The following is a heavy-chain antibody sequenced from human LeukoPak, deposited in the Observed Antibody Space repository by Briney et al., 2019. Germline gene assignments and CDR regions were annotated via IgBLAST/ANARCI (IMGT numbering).Heavy chain of an antibody. J-gene: IGHJ3*02. Sequence: GRSLRLSCAASGFTFSSYGMDWVRHTPGKGLEWVAFIRYDGNNKDYADSVKGRSTISRDNSKDTLYLQMNGLRAEDTAVYYCAKGYGDLVAFDIWGQGTMVTVSS. CDR1: GFTFSSYG. D-gene: IGHD4-17*01. CDR3: AKGYGDLVAFDI. V-gene: IGHV3-30*02. CDR2: IRYDGNNK.